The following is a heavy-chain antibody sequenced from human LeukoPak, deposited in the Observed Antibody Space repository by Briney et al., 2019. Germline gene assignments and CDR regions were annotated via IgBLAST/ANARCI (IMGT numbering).Heavy chain of an antibody. CDR3: AREYYFYHMDG. CDR2: ISSSGSTI. J-gene: IGHJ6*03. CDR1: GFTFSSYE. V-gene: IGHV3-48*03. Sequence: PGGSLRLSCAASGFTFSSYEMNWVRQAPGKGLEWVSYISSSGSTIYYADSVKGRFTISRDNAKNSLYLQMNSLRADDTAVYYCAREYYFYHMDGWGKGTTVTVSS.